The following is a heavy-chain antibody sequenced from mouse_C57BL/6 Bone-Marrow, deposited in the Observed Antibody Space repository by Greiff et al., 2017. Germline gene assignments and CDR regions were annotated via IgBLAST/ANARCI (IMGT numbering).Heavy chain of an antibody. J-gene: IGHJ1*03. V-gene: IGHV7-1*01. D-gene: IGHD2-3*01. CDR1: GFTFSDFY. CDR2: SRNKANDYTT. CDR3: ARDAELDGYWYFDV. Sequence: EVQRVESGGGLVQSGRSLRLSCATSGFTFSDFYMEWVRQAPGKGLEWIAASRNKANDYTTEYSASVKGRFIVSRDTSQSILYLQMNALRAEDTAIYYCARDAELDGYWYFDVWGTGTTVTVSS.